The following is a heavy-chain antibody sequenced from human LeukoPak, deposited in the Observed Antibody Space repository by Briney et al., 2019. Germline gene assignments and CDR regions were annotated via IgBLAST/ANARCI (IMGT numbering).Heavy chain of an antibody. D-gene: IGHD5-18*01. Sequence: PGGSLRLSCAASGFTFSTYWMHWVRQAPGKGLEWVSAISGSGGSTYYADSVKGRFTISRDNSKNTLYLQMNSLRAEDTAVYYCAKDFQIQLWLSFDYWGQGTLVTVSS. J-gene: IGHJ4*02. V-gene: IGHV3-23*01. CDR1: GFTFSTYW. CDR2: ISGSGGST. CDR3: AKDFQIQLWLSFDY.